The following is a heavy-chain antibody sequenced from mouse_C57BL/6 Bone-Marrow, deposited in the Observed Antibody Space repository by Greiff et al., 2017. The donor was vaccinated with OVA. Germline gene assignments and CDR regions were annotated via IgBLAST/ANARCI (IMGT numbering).Heavy chain of an antibody. V-gene: IGHV1-82*01. CDR3: AKKENYGNPYWYFDV. D-gene: IGHD2-1*01. J-gene: IGHJ1*03. Sequence: VQLQQSGPELVKPGASVKISCKASGYAFSSSWMNWVKQRPGKGLEWIGRIYPGDGDTNYNGKFKGKATLTADKSSSTAYMQLSSLTSEDSAVYFCAKKENYGNPYWYFDVWGTVTTVTVSS. CDR1: GYAFSSSW. CDR2: IYPGDGDT.